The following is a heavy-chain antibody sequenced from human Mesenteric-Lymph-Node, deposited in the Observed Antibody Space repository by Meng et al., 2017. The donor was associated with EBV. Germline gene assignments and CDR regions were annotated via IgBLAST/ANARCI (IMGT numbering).Heavy chain of an antibody. J-gene: IGHJ5*02. Sequence: QVQLVQSGSEVTKPRASVMFSCKVSGYTFTRYTMNCVRRAPGQGLERMGWINAGNGNTKYSQKFQGRVTITRDTSASTAYTELSSLRSEVTAVYYCARSHYDFWSGYPKNWFDPWGQGTLVTAS. CDR3: ARSHYDFWSGYPKNWFDP. CDR2: INAGNGNT. V-gene: IGHV1-3*01. D-gene: IGHD3-3*01. CDR1: GYTFTRYT.